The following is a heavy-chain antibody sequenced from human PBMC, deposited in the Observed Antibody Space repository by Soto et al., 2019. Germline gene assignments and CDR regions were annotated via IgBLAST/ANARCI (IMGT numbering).Heavy chain of an antibody. CDR3: ARSKMRIAAAVANWFDP. Sequence: LRLSCAASGFTFSDYYMSWIRQAPGKGLEWVSYISSSSSYTNYADSVKGRFTISRDNAKNSLYLQMNSLRAEDTAVYYCARSKMRIAAAVANWFDPWGQGTLVTVSS. J-gene: IGHJ5*02. D-gene: IGHD6-13*01. CDR1: GFTFSDYY. CDR2: ISSSSSYT. V-gene: IGHV3-11*06.